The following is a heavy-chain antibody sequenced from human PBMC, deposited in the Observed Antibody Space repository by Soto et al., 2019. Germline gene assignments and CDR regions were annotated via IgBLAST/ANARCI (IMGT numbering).Heavy chain of an antibody. D-gene: IGHD3-22*01. Sequence: QVQLQEAGPGLVKPSETLSLICTVSGGSISTYYWNWIRQAPGKGLEWIGYIHHTGRTNYNPSLRTRGTISVDTSTTHVSLKLTSVTAADSAIYYCARTLYDSVVTPPSELHLWGQVALVTVSS. CDR2: IHHTGRT. J-gene: IGHJ1*01. V-gene: IGHV4-59*01. CDR3: ARTLYDSVVTPPSELHL. CDR1: GGSISTYY.